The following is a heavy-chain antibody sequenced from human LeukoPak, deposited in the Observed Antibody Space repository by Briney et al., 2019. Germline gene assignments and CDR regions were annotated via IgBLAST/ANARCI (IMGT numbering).Heavy chain of an antibody. CDR2: IYYSGST. D-gene: IGHD1-26*01. CDR1: GGSISSSTYY. Sequence: SETLSLTCTVSGGSISSSTYYWGWIRQPPGKGLEWIGSIYYSGSTYYNPSLKSRVTISVDTSKSQFSLKLSSVTAADTAVYYCARLKRISGSYSGGYYFDYWGQGTLVTVSS. V-gene: IGHV4-39*01. J-gene: IGHJ4*02. CDR3: ARLKRISGSYSGGYYFDY.